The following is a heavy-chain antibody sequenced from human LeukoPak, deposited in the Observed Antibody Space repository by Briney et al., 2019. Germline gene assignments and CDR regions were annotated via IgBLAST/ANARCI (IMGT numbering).Heavy chain of an antibody. CDR1: GFTFSSYA. D-gene: IGHD5-18*01. CDR2: ISGSGGST. V-gene: IGHV3-23*01. J-gene: IGHJ4*02. Sequence: GGSLRLPCAASGFTFSSYAMSWVRQAPGKGLEWVSAISGSGGSTYYADSVKGRFTISRDNSKNTLYLQMNSLRAEDTAVYYCAKALPVDTAMVTGYFDYWGQGTLVTVSS. CDR3: AKALPVDTAMVTGYFDY.